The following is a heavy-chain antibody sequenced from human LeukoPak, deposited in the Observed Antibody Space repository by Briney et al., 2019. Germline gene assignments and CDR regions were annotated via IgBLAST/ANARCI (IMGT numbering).Heavy chain of an antibody. V-gene: IGHV4-61*02. CDR2: IYTSGST. Sequence: PSETLSLTCTVSGGSISSGSYYWSWIRQPAGKGLEGIGRIYTSGSTDYNPSLKSRVTISVDTSKNQFSLKLSSVTAADTAVYYCASYGSGSYACDIWGQGTMVTVCS. CDR1: GGSISSGSYY. CDR3: ASYGSGSYACDI. J-gene: IGHJ3*02. D-gene: IGHD3-10*01.